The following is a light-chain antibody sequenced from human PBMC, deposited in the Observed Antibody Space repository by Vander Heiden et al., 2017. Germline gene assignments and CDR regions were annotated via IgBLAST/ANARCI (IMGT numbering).Light chain of an antibody. J-gene: IGKJ4*01. CDR3: QQRTNGPPEIT. CDR1: QSVGSY. Sequence: EIVLTQSPATLSLSPGERATLSCRASQSVGSYLAWYQQKPGQAPRLLIYDASSRATGIKGRFSGSGDGTDFTLTISSRVPEDFAAYYCQQRTNGPPEITFGGGTKVEIK. V-gene: IGKV3-11*01. CDR2: DAS.